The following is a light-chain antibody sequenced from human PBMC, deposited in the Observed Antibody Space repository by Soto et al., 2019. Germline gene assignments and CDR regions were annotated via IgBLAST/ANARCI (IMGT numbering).Light chain of an antibody. CDR1: QGISSY. J-gene: IGKJ1*01. CDR3: PQYNNWPRT. Sequence: DIPLTLSPSFLSASVGDRVTIPCRASQGISSYLAWYQQKPGKAPKLLIYAASTLQSGVPSRFSGSGSGTEFTLTISSLQSEDFAVYYCPQYNNWPRTSGQGTKADI. CDR2: AAS. V-gene: IGKV1-9*01.